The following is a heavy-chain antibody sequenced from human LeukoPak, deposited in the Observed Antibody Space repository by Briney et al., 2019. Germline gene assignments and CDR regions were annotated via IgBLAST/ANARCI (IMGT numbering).Heavy chain of an antibody. V-gene: IGHV3-30*02. CDR3: AKDGRGGSRIQLWFKDY. CDR2: IRYDGSNK. J-gene: IGHJ4*02. CDR1: GFYFNNND. Sequence: GGSLRLSCAASGFYFNNNDMSWVRQAPGKGLEWVAFIRYDGSNKYYADSVKGRFTISRDNSKNTLYLQMNSLRAEDTAVYYCAKDGRGGSRIQLWFKDYWGQGTLVTVSS. D-gene: IGHD5-18*01.